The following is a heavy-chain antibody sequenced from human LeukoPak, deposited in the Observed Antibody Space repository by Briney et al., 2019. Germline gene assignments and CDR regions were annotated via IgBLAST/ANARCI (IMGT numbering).Heavy chain of an antibody. CDR3: ATQYYYDIDAFDI. Sequence: GGSLRLSCAASGFTFSSYSMNWVRQAPGKGLEWVSSISSSSSYIYYADSVKGRFTISRDNAKNSLYLQMNSLRAEDTAVYYCATQYYYDIDAFDIWGQGTMVTVSS. CDR1: GFTFSSYS. V-gene: IGHV3-21*01. D-gene: IGHD3-22*01. J-gene: IGHJ3*02. CDR2: ISSSSSYI.